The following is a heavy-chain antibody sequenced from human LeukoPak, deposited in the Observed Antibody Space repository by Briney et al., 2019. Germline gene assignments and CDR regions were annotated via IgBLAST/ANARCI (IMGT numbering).Heavy chain of an antibody. D-gene: IGHD2-2*02. CDR2: IYTSGST. V-gene: IGHV4-61*02. J-gene: IGHJ5*02. CDR3: AIQGGCSSTSCYNGGFWFDP. CDR1: GGSISSGSYY. Sequence: TLSLTCTVSGGSISSGSYYWSWIRQPAGKGLEWIGRIYTSGSTNYNPSLKSRVTISVDTSKNQFSLKLSSVTAADTAVYYCAIQGGCSSTSCYNGGFWFDPWGQGTLVTVSS.